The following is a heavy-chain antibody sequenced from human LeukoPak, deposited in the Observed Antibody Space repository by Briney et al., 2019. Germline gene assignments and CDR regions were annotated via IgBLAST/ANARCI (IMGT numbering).Heavy chain of an antibody. CDR1: GGSISSSSYY. J-gene: IGHJ4*02. Sequence: PSETLSLTCAVSGGSISSSSYYWGWIRQPPGKGLEWIGSIYYSGSTYYNPSLKSRVTISVDTSKNQFSLKLSSVTAADTAVYYCARFGYYYDSPETGEWGQGTLVTVSS. CDR2: IYYSGST. CDR3: ARFGYYYDSPETGE. V-gene: IGHV4-39*01. D-gene: IGHD3-22*01.